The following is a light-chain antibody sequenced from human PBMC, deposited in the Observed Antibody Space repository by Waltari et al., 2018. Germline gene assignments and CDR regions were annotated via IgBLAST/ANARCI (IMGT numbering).Light chain of an antibody. Sequence: EIVMTQSPATLSVSPGERATLSCRPSQSVSSNLAWYQQKPGQAPRPLIYGASTRATGIPARFSGSGSGTEFTLTISSLQSEDFAVYYCQQYNNWPPPYTFGQGTKLEIK. J-gene: IGKJ2*01. V-gene: IGKV3-15*01. CDR3: QQYNNWPPPYT. CDR1: QSVSSN. CDR2: GAS.